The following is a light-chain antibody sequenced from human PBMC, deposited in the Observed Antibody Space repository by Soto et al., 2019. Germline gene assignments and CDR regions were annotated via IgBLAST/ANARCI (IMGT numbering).Light chain of an antibody. V-gene: IGLV1-51*02. J-gene: IGLJ2*01. CDR2: QNN. Sequence: QSVLTQPPSMSAAPGQKVTISCSGSSSNIGKNYVSWYQQVPGTAPKLLIFQNNKRPSGIPDRFSGFKSGTSATLGITGLQTGDEADYYCGTWDNSLSAGVFGGGTQLTVL. CDR3: GTWDNSLSAGV. CDR1: SSNIGKNY.